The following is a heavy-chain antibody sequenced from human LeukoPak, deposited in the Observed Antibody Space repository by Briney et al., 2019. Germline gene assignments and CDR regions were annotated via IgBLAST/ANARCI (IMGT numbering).Heavy chain of an antibody. V-gene: IGHV3-23*01. Sequence: PAGSLRLSCAASGFTFGSYAMSWVRQAPGKGLEWVSAISGSGGSTYYADSVKSRFTIFRDNSKKTLYLHMNRLRAEDTAVYYCAKLDVLRFLEWLIRANDAFDIWGQETMVTVAS. J-gene: IGHJ3*02. CDR3: AKLDVLRFLEWLIRANDAFDI. CDR2: ISGSGGST. D-gene: IGHD3-3*01. CDR1: GFTFGSYA.